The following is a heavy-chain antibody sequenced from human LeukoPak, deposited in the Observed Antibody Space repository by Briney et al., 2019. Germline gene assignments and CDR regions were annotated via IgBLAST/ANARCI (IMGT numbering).Heavy chain of an antibody. CDR2: ISYDGSTE. Sequence: GGSLRLSCAASGFTFSNYGMHWVRQAPGKGLEWVAVISYDGSTEYYADSLKGRFTISRDNSKNTLYLQMNSLRAEDTAVYYCARDRGITMIVVGDPGGGAFDIWGQGTMVTVSS. D-gene: IGHD3-22*01. CDR1: GFTFSNYG. CDR3: ARDRGITMIVVGDPGGGAFDI. J-gene: IGHJ3*02. V-gene: IGHV3-30*03.